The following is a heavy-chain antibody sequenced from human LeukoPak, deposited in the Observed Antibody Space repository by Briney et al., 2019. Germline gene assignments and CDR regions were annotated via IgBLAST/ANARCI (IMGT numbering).Heavy chain of an antibody. J-gene: IGHJ4*02. D-gene: IGHD3-10*01. CDR3: ARYTMVRGVRGGYFDY. Sequence: GGSLRLSCAASGFTFSSYAMHWVRQAPGKGLEWVAVISYDGGNKYYADSVKGRFTISRDNSKNTLYLQMNSLRAEDTAVYYCARYTMVRGVRGGYFDYWGQGTLVTVSS. CDR2: ISYDGGNK. CDR1: GFTFSSYA. V-gene: IGHV3-30-3*01.